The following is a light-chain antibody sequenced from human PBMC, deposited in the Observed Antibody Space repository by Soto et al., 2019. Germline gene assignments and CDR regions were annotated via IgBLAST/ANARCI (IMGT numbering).Light chain of an antibody. V-gene: IGKV3D-20*01. CDR2: DAS. Sequence: EIVLTQSPATLPLSPAERATLSCGASQSVSRSYLAWYQQKPGLAPRLLIYDASSRETGIPDRFSGRGSGTEFTLTISRLEPEDSAVYFCQQYTGPPTTFGQGTRLEIK. CDR1: QSVSRSY. CDR3: QQYTGPPTT. J-gene: IGKJ5*01.